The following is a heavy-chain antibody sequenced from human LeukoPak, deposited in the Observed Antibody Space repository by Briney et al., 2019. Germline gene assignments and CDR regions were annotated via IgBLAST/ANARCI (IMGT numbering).Heavy chain of an antibody. CDR3: ARGMGRYGDSDY. V-gene: IGHV1-69*05. CDR1: GGTFSSYA. Sequence: GASVKVSCKASGGTFSSYAISWVRQAPGQGLEWMGGIIPIFGTANYAQKFQGRVTITTDESTSTAYMELSSLRSDDTAVYYCARGMGRYGDSDYWGQGTLVTVSS. J-gene: IGHJ4*02. CDR2: IIPIFGTA. D-gene: IGHD4-17*01.